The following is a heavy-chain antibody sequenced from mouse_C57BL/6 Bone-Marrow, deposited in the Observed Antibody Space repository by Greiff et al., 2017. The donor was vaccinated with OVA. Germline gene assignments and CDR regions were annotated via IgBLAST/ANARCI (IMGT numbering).Heavy chain of an antibody. CDR1: GFTFSDYY. CDR2: ISNGGGST. CDR3: ARGYGNYNYYAMDY. D-gene: IGHD2-10*02. Sequence: DVHLVESGGGLVQPGGSLKLSCAASGFTFSDYYMYWVRQTPEKRLEWVAYISNGGGSTYYPDTVKGRFTISRDNAKNTLYLQMSRLKSEDTAMYYCARGYGNYNYYAMDYWGQGTSVTVSS. J-gene: IGHJ4*01. V-gene: IGHV5-12*01.